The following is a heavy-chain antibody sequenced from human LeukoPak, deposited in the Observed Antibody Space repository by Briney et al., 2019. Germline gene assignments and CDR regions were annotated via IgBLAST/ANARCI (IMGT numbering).Heavy chain of an antibody. CDR1: GGFVNSSAYY. V-gene: IGHV4-39*01. Sequence: SETLSLTCAVSGGFVNSSAYYWAWIRQPPGKGLEFIASVYYGTNTYYNPALKSRVTLSIDTSKNQFSLKLRSVTAADTAVSFCTRQIGNNFFDPWGQGTLGTGSS. CDR3: TRQIGNNFFDP. J-gene: IGHJ5*02. CDR2: VYYGTNT. D-gene: IGHD1-20*01.